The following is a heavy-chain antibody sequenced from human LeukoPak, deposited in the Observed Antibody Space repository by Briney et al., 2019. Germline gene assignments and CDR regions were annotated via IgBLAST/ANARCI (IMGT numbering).Heavy chain of an antibody. V-gene: IGHV1-58*01. J-gene: IGHJ4*02. CDR3: TSDPTFYSGRYCFDY. Sequence: GASVTVSCTASGFTFSNSAVQWVRQARGQRLEWIGWIVVGSGNTNYAQKFQERVTITRDMSTSTAYMELSSLRSEDTAVYYCTSDPTFYSGRYCFDYWGQGTLVTVSS. D-gene: IGHD1-26*01. CDR2: IVVGSGNT. CDR1: GFTFSNSA.